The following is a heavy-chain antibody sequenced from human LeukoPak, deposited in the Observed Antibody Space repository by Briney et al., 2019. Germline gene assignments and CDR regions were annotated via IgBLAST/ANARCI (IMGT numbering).Heavy chain of an antibody. CDR2: IKEDESQR. Sequence: GGSLRHSCVAASGFRITNNWMTWIRRAPGKGLEWVANIKEDESQRYYLGSVKGRFTISRDNTKSSVCLQMNSLRVEDTALYYCARGRAVDVWGQGTMVTVSS. J-gene: IGHJ3*01. V-gene: IGHV3-7*03. D-gene: IGHD3-10*01. CDR3: ARGRAVDV. CDR1: GFRITNNW.